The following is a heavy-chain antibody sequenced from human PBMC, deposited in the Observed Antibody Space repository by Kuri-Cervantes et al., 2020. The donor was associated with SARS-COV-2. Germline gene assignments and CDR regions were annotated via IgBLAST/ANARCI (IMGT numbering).Heavy chain of an antibody. CDR3: AKDFLITIFGVVITYLDY. D-gene: IGHD3-3*01. Sequence: GESLKISCAASGFTFSNYGMHWVRQAPGKGLEWVAFIRYDGSNKYYADSVKGRFTISRDNSKNTLYLQMNSLRAEDTAVYYCAKDFLITIFGVVITYLDYWGQGTLVTVSS. CDR2: IRYDGSNK. J-gene: IGHJ4*02. V-gene: IGHV3-30*02. CDR1: GFTFSNYG.